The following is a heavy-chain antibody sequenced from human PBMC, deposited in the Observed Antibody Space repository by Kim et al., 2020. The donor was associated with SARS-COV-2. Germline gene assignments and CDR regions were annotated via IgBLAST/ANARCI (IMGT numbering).Heavy chain of an antibody. CDR3: ARDRKWFGEFPPNWFDP. D-gene: IGHD3-10*01. J-gene: IGHJ5*02. CDR1: GYTFTSYG. Sequence: ASVKVSCKASGYTFTSYGISWVRQAPGQGLEWMGWISAYNGNTNYAQKLQGRVTMTTDTSTSTAYMELRSLRSDDTAVYYCARDRKWFGEFPPNWFDPWGQGTLVTVSS. CDR2: ISAYNGNT. V-gene: IGHV1-18*01.